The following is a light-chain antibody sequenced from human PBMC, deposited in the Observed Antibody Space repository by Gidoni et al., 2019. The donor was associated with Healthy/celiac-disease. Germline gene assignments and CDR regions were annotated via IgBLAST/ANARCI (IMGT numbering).Light chain of an antibody. V-gene: IGLV2-8*01. J-gene: IGLJ2*01. CDR2: EVS. CDR1: SSDVGGYTY. CDR3: SSYAGSNNLV. Sequence: QSDLTQPPSASGSPGQSVTISCTGTSSDVGGYTYVSWYQPHPGKAPNRMIYEVSKRPSGVPDRFSGSKSGNTASLTVSGLQAEDEADYYCSSYAGSNNLVFGGGTKLTVL.